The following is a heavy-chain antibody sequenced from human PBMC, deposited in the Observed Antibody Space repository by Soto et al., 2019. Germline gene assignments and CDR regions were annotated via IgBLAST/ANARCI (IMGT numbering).Heavy chain of an antibody. J-gene: IGHJ6*02. D-gene: IGHD3-10*01. CDR2: IYHSGST. Sequence: PSETLSLTCAVSGGSISSGGYSWSWIRQPPGKGLEWIGYIYHSGSTYYNPSLKSRVTISVDRSKNQFSLKPSSVTAADTAVYYCARALHYYGSGSYLDYYYGMDVWGQGTTVTVSS. CDR1: GGSISSGGYS. CDR3: ARALHYYGSGSYLDYYYGMDV. V-gene: IGHV4-30-2*01.